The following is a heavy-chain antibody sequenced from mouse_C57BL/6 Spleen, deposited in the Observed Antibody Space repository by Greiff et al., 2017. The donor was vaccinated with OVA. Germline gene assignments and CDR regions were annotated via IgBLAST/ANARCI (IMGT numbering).Heavy chain of an antibody. CDR2: IYPGSGST. CDR1: GYTFTSYW. CDR3: ARHYGSSYWYFDV. D-gene: IGHD1-1*01. J-gene: IGHJ1*03. V-gene: IGHV1-55*01. Sequence: QVRLKESGAELVKPGASVKMSCKASGYTFTSYWITWVKQRPGQGLEWIGDIYPGSGSTNYNEKFKSKATLTVDTSSSTAYMQLSSLASEDSAVYYCARHYGSSYWYFDVWGTGTTVTVSS.